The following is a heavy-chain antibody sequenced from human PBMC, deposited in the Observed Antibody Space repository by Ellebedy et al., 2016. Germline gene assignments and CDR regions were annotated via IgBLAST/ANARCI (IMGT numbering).Heavy chain of an antibody. CDR1: GYIFISYN. CDR2: MNPNNGNA. V-gene: IGHV1-8*01. CDR3: ARGQDTSGWASVDY. D-gene: IGHD6-19*01. Sequence: ASVKVSXXASGYIFISYNLNWVRQATGQGLEWMGWMNPNNGNAGYAQRFQGRVTMTRDTSISTVYMELSNLKSEDTAVYYCARGQDTSGWASVDYWGQGTLVTVSS. J-gene: IGHJ4*02.